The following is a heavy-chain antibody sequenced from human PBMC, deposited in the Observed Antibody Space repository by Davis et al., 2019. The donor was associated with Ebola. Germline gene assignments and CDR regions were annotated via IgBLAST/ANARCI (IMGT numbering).Heavy chain of an antibody. D-gene: IGHD2-2*01. CDR2: ISYDGSNK. J-gene: IGHJ6*02. Sequence: GESLKISCAASGFTFSSYGMHWVRQAPGKGLEWVAVISYDGSNKYYADSVKGRFTISRDNSKNTLYLQMNSLRAEDTAVYYCARDMGYCSSTSCYAYYYYYGMDVWGQGTTVTVSS. V-gene: IGHV3-30*03. CDR1: GFTFSSYG. CDR3: ARDMGYCSSTSCYAYYYYYGMDV.